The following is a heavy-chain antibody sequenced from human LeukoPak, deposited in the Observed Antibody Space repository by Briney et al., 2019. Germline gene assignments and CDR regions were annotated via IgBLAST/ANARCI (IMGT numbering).Heavy chain of an antibody. CDR2: IYTSGST. Sequence: SQTLSLTCTVSGGSISSGSYYWSWIRQPAGKGLEWIGRIYTSGSTNYNPSLKSRVTISVDTSKNQFSLKLSSVTAADTAVYYCARDLMVSWFDPWGQGTLVTVSS. CDR3: ARDLMVSWFDP. D-gene: IGHD2-8*01. J-gene: IGHJ5*02. V-gene: IGHV4-61*02. CDR1: GGSISSGSYY.